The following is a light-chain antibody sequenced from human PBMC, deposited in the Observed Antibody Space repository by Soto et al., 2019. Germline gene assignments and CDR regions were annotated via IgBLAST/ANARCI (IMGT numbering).Light chain of an antibody. CDR2: AAS. V-gene: IGKV1-12*01. CDR3: QQYYSYPFT. CDR1: EDISTW. Sequence: DIQMTQSPSSVSASVGDRVTITCRSSEDISTWLAWYQQKPGKAPKLLIYAASTLQSGVPSRFSGSGSGTDFTLTISCLQSEDFATYYCQQYYSYPFTFGGGTKVDIK. J-gene: IGKJ4*01.